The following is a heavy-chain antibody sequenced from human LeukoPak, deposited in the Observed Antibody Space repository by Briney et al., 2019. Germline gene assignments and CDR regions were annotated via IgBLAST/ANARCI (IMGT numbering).Heavy chain of an antibody. Sequence: GGSLRLSCAASGFTVSNNYMSWVRQAPGKGLEWVGRIKSKTDGGTTDYAAPVKGRFTISRDDSKNTLYLQMNSLKTEDTAVYYCTTDPSALVLHRGMVDYWGQGTLVTVSS. CDR1: GFTVSNNY. D-gene: IGHD1-14*01. V-gene: IGHV3-15*01. CDR3: TTDPSALVLHRGMVDY. J-gene: IGHJ4*02. CDR2: IKSKTDGGTT.